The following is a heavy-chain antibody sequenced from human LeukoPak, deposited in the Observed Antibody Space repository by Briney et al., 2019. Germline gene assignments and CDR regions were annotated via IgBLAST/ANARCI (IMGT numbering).Heavy chain of an antibody. V-gene: IGHV4-59*08. J-gene: IGHJ4*02. CDR1: GGSISSYY. D-gene: IGHD6-13*01. CDR3: ASSGIAHPPTFDY. CDR2: IYYSGST. Sequence: SETLSLTCTVSGGSISSYYWSWIRQPPGKGLEWIGYIYYSGSTNYNPSLKSRVTISVDTSKNQFSLKLSSVTAADTAVYYCASSGIAHPPTFDYWGQGTLVTVSS.